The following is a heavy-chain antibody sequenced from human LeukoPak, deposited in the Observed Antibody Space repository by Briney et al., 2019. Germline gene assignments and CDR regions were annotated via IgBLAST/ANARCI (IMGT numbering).Heavy chain of an antibody. Sequence: GGSLRVSCGASGFTFSSYAMTWVRQAPGKGLEWVSAISGSGGSTYYADSVKGRFTISRDDSKNTLFLQMNSLRDEDTAVYYCAKALERVVEAGLDYWGQGTLVTVSS. CDR3: AKALERVVEAGLDY. CDR2: ISGSGGST. J-gene: IGHJ4*02. CDR1: GFTFSSYA. V-gene: IGHV3-23*01. D-gene: IGHD2-2*01.